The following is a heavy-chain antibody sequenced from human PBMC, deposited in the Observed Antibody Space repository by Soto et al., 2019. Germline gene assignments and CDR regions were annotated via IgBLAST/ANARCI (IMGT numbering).Heavy chain of an antibody. CDR1: GGTFNNYG. D-gene: IGHD6-13*01. CDR2: FIPIFGSA. CDR3: ATQAVAGATGHGMDV. Sequence: QVQLVQSGAEVKKPGSSVKVSCKASGGTFNNYGISWVRQAPGQGLEWMGGFIPIFGSAKYTEFFRGRITITADTATSTAYMELSSLKSEDTAVYYCATQAVAGATGHGMDVWGQGTTVTVSS. J-gene: IGHJ6*02. V-gene: IGHV1-69*06.